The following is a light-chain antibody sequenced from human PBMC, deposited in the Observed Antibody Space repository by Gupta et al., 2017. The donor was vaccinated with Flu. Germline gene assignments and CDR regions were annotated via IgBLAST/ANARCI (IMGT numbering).Light chain of an antibody. CDR2: AAS. Sequence: DIQMTQSPSSLSASVRDRVTITCRASQSISNYLNWYQQRPGKAPKLLIYAASSLQSGVPSRFSGGGSGTYFTLTISSLQPEDFVTYFCQQGYTTRTFGQGTKLEIK. CDR3: QQGYTTRT. J-gene: IGKJ2*01. V-gene: IGKV1-39*01. CDR1: QSISNY.